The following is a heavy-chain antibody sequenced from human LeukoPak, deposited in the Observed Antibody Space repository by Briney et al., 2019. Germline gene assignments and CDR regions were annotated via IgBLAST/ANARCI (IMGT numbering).Heavy chain of an antibody. V-gene: IGHV3-33*06. CDR1: GFSFSHFA. D-gene: IGHD2/OR15-2a*01. Sequence: GGSLRLSCAASGFSFSHFAMHWVRQAPGKGLEWVAVVWSDGSNEYFADSVKGRFSISRDNSRNTVYLHMSGLRVEDTAVYYCAKPTQEFYFFDDWGQGTLSPSP. CDR2: VWSDGSNE. CDR3: AKPTQEFYFFDD. J-gene: IGHJ4*02.